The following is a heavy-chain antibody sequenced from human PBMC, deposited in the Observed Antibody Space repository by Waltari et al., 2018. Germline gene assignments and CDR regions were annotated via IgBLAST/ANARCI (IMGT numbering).Heavy chain of an antibody. J-gene: IGHJ5*02. CDR3: ARGGAAAGNNWFDP. Sequence: QVQLVQSGAEVKKPGASVKVSCKASGYTFTSYDINWVRQATGQGLEWMGWMNPNRGNTGYAQKFRGRVTMTRNPSISTAYMELSSLRSEDTAVYYCARGGAAAGNNWFDPWGQGTLVTVSS. CDR2: MNPNRGNT. D-gene: IGHD6-13*01. V-gene: IGHV1-8*01. CDR1: GYTFTSYD.